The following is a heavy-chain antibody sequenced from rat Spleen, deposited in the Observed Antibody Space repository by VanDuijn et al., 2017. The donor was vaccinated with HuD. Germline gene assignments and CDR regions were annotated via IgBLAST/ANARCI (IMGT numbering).Heavy chain of an antibody. CDR3: ARSDYASPYYFDY. CDR1: GFSLISYS. D-gene: IGHD1-12*01. V-gene: IGHV2-1*01. Sequence: QVQLKESGPGLVQPSQTPSLTCTVSGFSLISYSVHWIRQPPGKGLEWMGGIWGDGSTDYNSALKSRLSITRDTSKSQVFLKMNNLQTEDTAVYFCARSDYASPYYFDYWGQGVMVTVSS. J-gene: IGHJ2*01. CDR2: IWGDGST.